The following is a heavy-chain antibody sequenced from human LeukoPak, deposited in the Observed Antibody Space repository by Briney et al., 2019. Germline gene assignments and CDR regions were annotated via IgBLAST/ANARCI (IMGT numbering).Heavy chain of an antibody. CDR2: ISGTGGAT. V-gene: IGHV3-23*01. Sequence: PGGSLRLSCAASGFTFSNYAMTWVRQAPGKGLEWVSAISGTGGATYFADSVQGRFTLSRDNSKNTMSTQMNSLRAEDTAVYYCAKGAYSSGWYEFFNYWGQGTLVTVSS. CDR3: AKGAYSSGWYEFFNY. CDR1: GFTFSNYA. D-gene: IGHD6-19*01. J-gene: IGHJ4*02.